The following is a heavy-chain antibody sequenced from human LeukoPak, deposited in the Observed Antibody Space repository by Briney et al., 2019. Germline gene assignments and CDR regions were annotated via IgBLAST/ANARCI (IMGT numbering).Heavy chain of an antibody. V-gene: IGHV4-34*01. CDR1: GGSFSGYY. Sequence: SETLSLTCAVYGGSFSGYYWGWIRQSPGKGLEWIGSIYYSGSTFYNPSLKSRVTISIDTSKNQFSLKVSSVTAADTAVYYCARDEYSYGSRTHPYFFDYWGQGTLVTVSS. D-gene: IGHD5-18*01. CDR3: ARDEYSYGSRTHPYFFDY. J-gene: IGHJ4*02. CDR2: IYYSGST.